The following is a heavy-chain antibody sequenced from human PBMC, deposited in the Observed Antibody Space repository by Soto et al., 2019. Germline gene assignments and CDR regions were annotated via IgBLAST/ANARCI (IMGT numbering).Heavy chain of an antibody. V-gene: IGHV3-7*01. D-gene: IGHD2-15*01. J-gene: IGHJ4*02. CDR2: INQDGSEK. CDR1: EFTFSSYW. Sequence: EVQLVESGGGLVQPGGSLRLSCEASEFTFSSYWMSWVRQAPGKGLEWVATINQDGSEKYYVDSVKGRFTISRDNAKNSLYLQMNSLRAEDTAVYYCARDRGGGSDYWGQGTLVTVSS. CDR3: ARDRGGGSDY.